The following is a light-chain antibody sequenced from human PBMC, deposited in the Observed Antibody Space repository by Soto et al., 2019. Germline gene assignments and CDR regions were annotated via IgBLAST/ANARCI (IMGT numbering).Light chain of an antibody. CDR3: QQYHNCLSEYT. J-gene: IGKJ2*01. CDR1: HSVASN. V-gene: IGKV3-15*01. CDR2: VAS. Sequence: ELVMTQSPASLSVSPGDGATLSCRASHSVASNVAWYQQKPGQGPRLLIHVASTRAVAVPARFSGSGSGTDFTLNSSSLQSEDFAVYYCQQYHNCLSEYTFCQGTKLQIK.